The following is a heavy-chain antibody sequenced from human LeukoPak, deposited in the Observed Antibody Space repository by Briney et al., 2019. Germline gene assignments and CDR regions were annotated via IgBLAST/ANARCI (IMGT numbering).Heavy chain of an antibody. J-gene: IGHJ5*02. CDR2: ISAYNGNT. D-gene: IGHD2-15*01. CDR1: GYTFTSYG. CDR3: ARDCSGSSCYPPTSRWFDP. Sequence: ASVKVSCKASGYTFTSYGSSWVRQAPGQGLEWMGWISAYNGNTNYVQKLQGRVTITADESTSTAYMELSSLRSEDTAVYYCARDCSGSSCYPPTSRWFDPWGQGTLVTVSS. V-gene: IGHV1-18*01.